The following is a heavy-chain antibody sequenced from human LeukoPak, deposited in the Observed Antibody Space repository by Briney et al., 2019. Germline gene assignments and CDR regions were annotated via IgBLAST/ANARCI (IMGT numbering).Heavy chain of an antibody. CDR2: ISGSGGST. Sequence: GGSLRLSCAASGFTLSSYAMSWVRQAPGKGLEWVSAISGSGGSTYYADSVKGRFTISRDNSKNTLYLQMNSLRAEDTAVYYCAKDRKVRGVSTRFDYWGQGTLVTVSS. CDR3: AKDRKVRGVSTRFDY. V-gene: IGHV3-23*01. D-gene: IGHD3-10*01. J-gene: IGHJ4*02. CDR1: GFTLSSYA.